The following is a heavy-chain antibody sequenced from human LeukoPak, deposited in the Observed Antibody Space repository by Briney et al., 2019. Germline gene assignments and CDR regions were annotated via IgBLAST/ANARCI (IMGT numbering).Heavy chain of an antibody. CDR2: VIPIFGTA. CDR3: ATMGIAAAVNWFDP. CDR1: GCAFSSYA. D-gene: IGHD6-13*01. Sequence: ATLKVSCKASGCAFSSYAISWVRHAPGQGLEWMGGVIPIFGTANYAQKFQGRVTITADESTSTAYMELSSLRSEDTAVYYCATMGIAAAVNWFDPWGQGTLVTVSS. V-gene: IGHV1-69*13. J-gene: IGHJ5*02.